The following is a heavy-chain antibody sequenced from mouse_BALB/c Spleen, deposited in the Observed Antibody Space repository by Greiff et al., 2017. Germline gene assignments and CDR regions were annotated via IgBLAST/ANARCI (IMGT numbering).Heavy chain of an antibody. CDR3: KDGYDYAMDY. J-gene: IGHJ4*01. CDR2: IDPENGDT. Sequence: EVQLQQSGAELVRSGASVKLSCTASGFYIKDYYMHWVKQRPEQGLEWIGWIDPENGDTEYAPKFQGKATMTADTSSNTAYLKLSSLTSEDTAVYYCKDGYDYAMDYWGRGTSVTVSS. V-gene: IGHV14-4*02. CDR1: GFYIKDYY. D-gene: IGHD2-2*01.